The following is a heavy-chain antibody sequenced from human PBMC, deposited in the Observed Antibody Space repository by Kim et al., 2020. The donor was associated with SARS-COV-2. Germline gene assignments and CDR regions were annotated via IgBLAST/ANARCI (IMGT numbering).Heavy chain of an antibody. V-gene: IGHV1-69*13. CDR3: GIEWIGKSGYYYYYYGMDV. J-gene: IGHJ6*02. Sequence: SVKVSCKACGGTFSSYAISWVRQAPGQGLEWMGGIIPIFGTANYAQKFQGRVTITADESTSTAYMELSSLRSEDTAVYYCGIEWIGKSGYYYYYYGMDVWGQGTTVTVSS. D-gene: IGHD5-12*01. CDR2: IIPIFGTA. CDR1: GGTFSSYA.